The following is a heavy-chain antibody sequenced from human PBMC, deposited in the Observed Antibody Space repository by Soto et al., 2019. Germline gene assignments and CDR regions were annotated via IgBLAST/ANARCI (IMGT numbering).Heavy chain of an antibody. D-gene: IGHD1-1*01. Sequence: ASVKVSCKASGYTFTSYGISWVRQAPGQGLEWMGWISAYNGNTNYAQKLQGRVTMTTDTSTSTDYMELRSLRSDDKAVYYCARKKGWNYYYYYGMDVWGQGTTVTVSS. CDR3: ARKKGWNYYYYYGMDV. CDR1: GYTFTSYG. J-gene: IGHJ6*02. V-gene: IGHV1-18*01. CDR2: ISAYNGNT.